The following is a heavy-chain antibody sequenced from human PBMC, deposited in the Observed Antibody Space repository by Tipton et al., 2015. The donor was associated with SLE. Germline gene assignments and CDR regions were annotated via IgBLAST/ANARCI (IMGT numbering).Heavy chain of an antibody. CDR2: ISQSGST. CDR1: GGSFSGYF. CDR3: ARGPVGAIPFDY. J-gene: IGHJ4*02. D-gene: IGHD1-26*01. Sequence: TLSLTCAVYGGSFSGYFWSWIRQAPGKGLEWIGYISQSGSTKYNASLKGRVTISADTSKNHFSLRLTSVTAADTAVYYCARGPVGAIPFDYWGQGALITVSS. V-gene: IGHV4-59*01.